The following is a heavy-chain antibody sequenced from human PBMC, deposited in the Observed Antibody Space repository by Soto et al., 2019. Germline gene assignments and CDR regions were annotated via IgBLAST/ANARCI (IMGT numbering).Heavy chain of an antibody. D-gene: IGHD6-19*01. CDR2: ISYDGSNK. J-gene: IGHJ4*02. Sequence: VQLVESGGGVVQPGRSLRLSCAASGFTFRIYAIHWVRQAPGKGLEWVAVISYDGSNKYYADSVKGRFTISRDNSKNTLYLQMNSLRAEDTAVYYCATLAVAGEGSDYWGQETLVTVSS. CDR3: ATLAVAGEGSDY. CDR1: GFTFRIYA. V-gene: IGHV3-30-3*01.